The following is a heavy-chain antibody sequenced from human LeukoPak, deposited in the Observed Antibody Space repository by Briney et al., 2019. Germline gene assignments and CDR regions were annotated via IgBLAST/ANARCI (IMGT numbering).Heavy chain of an antibody. D-gene: IGHD3-9*01. Sequence: NPGGSLRLSCTASGFTFSDYYMSWIRQAPGKGLEWVSYISSGGSTIYYADSVKGRFTISRDNAKNSLYLQMNSLRAEDTAVYYCARDLPSIRMTGLLFDYWGQGTLVTVSS. CDR3: ARDLPSIRMTGLLFDY. CDR1: GFTFSDYY. V-gene: IGHV3-11*04. J-gene: IGHJ4*02. CDR2: ISSGGSTI.